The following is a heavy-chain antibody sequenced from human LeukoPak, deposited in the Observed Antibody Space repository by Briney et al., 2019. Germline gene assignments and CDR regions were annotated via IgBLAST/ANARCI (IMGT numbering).Heavy chain of an antibody. J-gene: IGHJ5*02. D-gene: IGHD2/OR15-2a*01. CDR1: GFTFSSYW. Sequence: GGSLRLSCAASGFTFSSYWMSWVRQAPGKGLEWVAVIWYGGTNKYYADSVKGRFTISRDNSKNTLYLQMNSLRAEDTAVYYCARGALVNYRPTNWFDPWGQGTLVTVSS. V-gene: IGHV3-33*08. CDR2: IWYGGTNK. CDR3: ARGALVNYRPTNWFDP.